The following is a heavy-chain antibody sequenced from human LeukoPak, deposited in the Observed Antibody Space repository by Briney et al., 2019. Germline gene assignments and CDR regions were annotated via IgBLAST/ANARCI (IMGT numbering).Heavy chain of an antibody. CDR3: ARVQPPDYYYGMDV. CDR1: GFTFSRYW. J-gene: IGHJ6*02. D-gene: IGHD2-2*01. V-gene: IGHV3-30*03. Sequence: PGGSLTLSCVASGFTFSRYWMSWVRQAPGKGLEWVAVISYDGSNIYYADSVKGRFTISRDNSKNTLYLQMNSLRAEDTAVYYCARVQPPDYYYGMDVWGQGTTVTVSS. CDR2: ISYDGSNI.